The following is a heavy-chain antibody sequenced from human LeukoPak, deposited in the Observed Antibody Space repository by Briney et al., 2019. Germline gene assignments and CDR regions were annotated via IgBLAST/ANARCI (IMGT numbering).Heavy chain of an antibody. V-gene: IGHV3-74*01. CDR3: AREGESGSYYLD. CDR2: INPDGSKT. D-gene: IGHD1-26*01. Sequence: GGSLRLSCAASGFTFSNYWMHWVRQAPGKGLVWVSRINPDGSKTSYADSVKGRFTISRDNARDTLYLEMNSLRAEDTAVYYCAREGESGSYYLDWGQGTLVTVSS. J-gene: IGHJ4*02. CDR1: GFTFSNYW.